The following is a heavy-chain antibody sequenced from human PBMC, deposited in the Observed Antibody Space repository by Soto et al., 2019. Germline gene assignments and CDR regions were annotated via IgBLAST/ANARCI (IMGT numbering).Heavy chain of an antibody. CDR2: IHHGGST. CDR3: ARVGPWVPYYYDSSPYTFENWFDP. V-gene: IGHV4-38-2*01. CDR1: GYSISSGYY. D-gene: IGHD3-22*01. J-gene: IGHJ5*02. Sequence: SETLSLTCAVSGYSISSGYYWGWLRQPPGRGLEWIGSIHHGGSTYYNPSLNSRVTLSIDMTNNHVSLILNSVTAADTAVYHCARVGPWVPYYYDSSPYTFENWFDPWGQGTLVTVSS.